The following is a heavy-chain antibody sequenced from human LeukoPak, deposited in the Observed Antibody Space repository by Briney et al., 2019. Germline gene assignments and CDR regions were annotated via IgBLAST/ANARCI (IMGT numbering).Heavy chain of an antibody. CDR1: GFTVSSYA. V-gene: IGHV3-23*01. CDR3: AKVETAAAATLRGFDY. J-gene: IGHJ4*02. Sequence: PGGSLRLSFAASGFTVSSYAISSVRQAPGKGLEWVSRIGGSGGSTYYADSVKGRFTISRDNSKNTLYLQMNSLRAEDTAVYYCAKVETAAAATLRGFDYWGQGTLVTVSS. D-gene: IGHD6-13*01. CDR2: IGGSGGST.